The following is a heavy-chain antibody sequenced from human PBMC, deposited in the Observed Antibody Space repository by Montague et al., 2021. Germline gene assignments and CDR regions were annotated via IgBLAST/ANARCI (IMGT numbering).Heavy chain of an antibody. CDR2: INGNSNNI. J-gene: IGHJ4*02. V-gene: IGHV3-9*01. CDR3: VKDTRDYYPDF. CDR1: GFIFNNYV. D-gene: IGHD3-3*01. Sequence: SLRLSCAASGFIFNNYVMNWVRQAPGKGLEWVSGINGNSNNIDYADSVKGRFTISRDNAKNSLYLQMNSLRAEDTAFYYCVKDTRDYYPDFWGQGILVTVSS.